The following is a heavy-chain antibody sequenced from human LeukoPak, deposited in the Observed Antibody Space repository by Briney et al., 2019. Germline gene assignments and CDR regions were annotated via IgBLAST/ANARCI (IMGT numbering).Heavy chain of an antibody. J-gene: IGHJ4*02. CDR3: ASVSSLTDIDF. Sequence: PSETLSLTCTVSGGSINSDYWCWIRQSPGKGLEWLAYLSHSGETGYNPSLQSRATISGDTSKNQFSLKLSSVTAADTAVYYCASVSSLTDIDFWGQGALVTV. CDR1: GGSINSDY. V-gene: IGHV4-59*01. CDR2: LSHSGET.